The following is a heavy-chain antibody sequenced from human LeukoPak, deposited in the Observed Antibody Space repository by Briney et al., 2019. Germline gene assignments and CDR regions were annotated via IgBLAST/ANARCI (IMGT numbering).Heavy chain of an antibody. CDR3: ARGPRYYDSSGYYYIAPYYYYMDV. CDR1: GYTVTSYG. V-gene: IGHV1-18*01. CDR2: ISAYNGNT. Sequence: GASVKLSCKASGYTVTSYGISWVRQAPGQGLEGMGWISAYNGNTNYAQKLQGSVTMTTDTSTSTAYMELTSLRSDDTAVYYCARGPRYYDSSGYYYIAPYYYYMDVWGKGTTVTVSS. J-gene: IGHJ6*03. D-gene: IGHD3-22*01.